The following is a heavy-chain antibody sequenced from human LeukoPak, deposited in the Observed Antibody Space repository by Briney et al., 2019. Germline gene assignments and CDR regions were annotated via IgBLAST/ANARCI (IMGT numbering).Heavy chain of an antibody. CDR1: GGSFSGYY. CDR3: ARGLEWELLNY. D-gene: IGHD1-26*01. Sequence: PSETLSLTCAVYGGSFSGYYWSWIRQPPGKGLEWIGEINHSGSTNYNPSLKSRVTISVDTSKNQFSLKLSSVTAADTAVYYCARGLEWELLNYWGQGTLVTVSS. J-gene: IGHJ4*02. V-gene: IGHV4-34*01. CDR2: INHSGST.